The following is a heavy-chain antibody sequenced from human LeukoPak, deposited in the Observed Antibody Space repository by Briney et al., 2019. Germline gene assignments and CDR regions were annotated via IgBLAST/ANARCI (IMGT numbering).Heavy chain of an antibody. Sequence: PGRSLRLSRAASGFSFSDYALHWVRQAPGKGLEWVAIISYDGSNKEYADSLKGRFTISRDNSKNTLYLQMSSLRVEDTAVYYCARDLRWLQCFDYWGRGTLVTVSS. J-gene: IGHJ4*02. D-gene: IGHD5-24*01. V-gene: IGHV3-30-3*01. CDR3: ARDLRWLQCFDY. CDR2: ISYDGSNK. CDR1: GFSFSDYA.